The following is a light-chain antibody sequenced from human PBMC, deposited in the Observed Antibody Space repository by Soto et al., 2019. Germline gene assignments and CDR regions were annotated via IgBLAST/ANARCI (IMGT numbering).Light chain of an antibody. CDR1: SSDVGSYNL. V-gene: IGLV2-23*01. J-gene: IGLJ1*01. CDR2: EGS. Sequence: QSVLTQPASVSGSPGQSITISCTGTSSDVGSYNLVSWYQQHPGKAPKLMIYEGSKRPSGVSNRFSGSKSGNTASLTISGFQAEDEADYYCCSYAGSSTYVFGTGPKLTVL. CDR3: CSYAGSSTYV.